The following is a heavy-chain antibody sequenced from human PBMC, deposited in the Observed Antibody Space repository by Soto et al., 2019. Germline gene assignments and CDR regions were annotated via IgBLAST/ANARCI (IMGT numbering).Heavy chain of an antibody. CDR2: ISSSSSTI. D-gene: IGHD6-13*01. Sequence: PGGSLRLSCAASGFTFSSYSMNWVRQAPGKGLEWVSYISSSSSTIYYADSVKGRFTISRDNAKNSLYLQMNSLRDEDTAVYYCARGRGSSPSWWFDPWGQGTLVTAPQ. CDR1: GFTFSSYS. CDR3: ARGRGSSPSWWFDP. J-gene: IGHJ5*02. V-gene: IGHV3-48*02.